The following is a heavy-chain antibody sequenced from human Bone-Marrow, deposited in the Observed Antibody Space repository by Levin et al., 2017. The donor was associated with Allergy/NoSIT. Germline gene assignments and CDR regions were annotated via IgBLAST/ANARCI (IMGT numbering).Heavy chain of an antibody. CDR3: ARFVTVTYNYCYGLDV. CDR2: ITPVNEKT. J-gene: IGHJ6*02. V-gene: IGHV1-69*16. Sequence: SVKVSCKASGGSFRSYSVSWVREAPGQGLEWLGAITPVNEKTYFAQKFQDRVTFTTESLTGTVYMELGGLRSEDSAIYYCARFVTVTYNYCYGLDVWGQGTTVTVSS. CDR1: GGSFRSYS. D-gene: IGHD4-11*01.